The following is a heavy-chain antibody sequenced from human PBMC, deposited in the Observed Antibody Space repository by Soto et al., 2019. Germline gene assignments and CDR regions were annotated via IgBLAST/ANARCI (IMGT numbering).Heavy chain of an antibody. CDR3: AREVLVGATAEPRVDP. Sequence: ASETLSLTCTVSGGSISSGGYYWSWIRQHPGKGLEWIGYIYYSGSTYYNPSLKSRVTISVDTSKNQFSLKLSSVTAADTAVYYCAREVLVGATAEPRVDPWGQGTLVSVSS. V-gene: IGHV4-31*03. J-gene: IGHJ5*02. CDR1: GGSISSGGYY. D-gene: IGHD1-26*01. CDR2: IYYSGST.